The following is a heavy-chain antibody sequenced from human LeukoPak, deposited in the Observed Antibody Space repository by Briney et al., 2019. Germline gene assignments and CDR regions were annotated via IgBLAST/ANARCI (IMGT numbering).Heavy chain of an antibody. CDR3: ARATPYCSSTSCYPNYFDY. V-gene: IGHV3-30*02. J-gene: IGHJ4*02. D-gene: IGHD2-2*01. Sequence: PGGSLRLSCAASGFIFSSYGMHWVRQAPGKGLEWVAFIRYDGSKKYYADSVKGRFTISRDNSKNTLYLQMNSLRAEDTAVYYCARATPYCSSTSCYPNYFDYWGQGTLVTVSS. CDR2: IRYDGSKK. CDR1: GFIFSSYG.